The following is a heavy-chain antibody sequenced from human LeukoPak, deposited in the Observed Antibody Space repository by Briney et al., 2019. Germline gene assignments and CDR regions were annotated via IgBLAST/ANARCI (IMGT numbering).Heavy chain of an antibody. Sequence: GGSLRLSCAASGFTFSSYGMHWVRQAPGKGLEWVALIWYDGSNKYYADSVRGRFTISRDNSKNTLYLQMNSLRAEDTAVYYCAKDLRYYSSGYYPFDYWGQGTLVTVSS. CDR2: IWYDGSNK. CDR1: GFTFSSYG. CDR3: AKDLRYYSSGYYPFDY. J-gene: IGHJ4*02. D-gene: IGHD3-22*01. V-gene: IGHV3-33*06.